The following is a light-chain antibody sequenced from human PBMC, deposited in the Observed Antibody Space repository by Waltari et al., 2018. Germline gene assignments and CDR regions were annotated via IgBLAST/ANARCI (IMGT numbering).Light chain of an antibody. CDR2: CAA. CDR3: QQYYSTPWT. V-gene: IGKV4-1*01. J-gene: IGKJ1*01. CDR1: QSVLYSSNNKNY. Sequence: DIVMTQSPDTLAVSLGERATINCKSSQSVLYSSNNKNYLAWYQQKPGQPPKLHIYCAATRESGVPDRVSGSGSGTDFTLTISSLQAEDVAVYYCQQYYSTPWTFGQGTKVEIK.